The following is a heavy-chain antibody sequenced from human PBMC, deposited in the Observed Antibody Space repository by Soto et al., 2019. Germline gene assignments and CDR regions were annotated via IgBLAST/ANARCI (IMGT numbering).Heavy chain of an antibody. Sequence: SETLSLTCGVYGGSFSNYYWIWVRQPPGKGLEWIGEVNHSGEATYNPSLQSRITISLDTSNNQFSLKMTSVTAADTAMYFCTRPERFPRSCFDHWAQGPQVTVS. J-gene: IGHJ5*02. CDR1: GGSFSNYY. CDR2: VNHSGEA. V-gene: IGHV4-34*01. D-gene: IGHD3-10*01. CDR3: TRPERFPRSCFDH.